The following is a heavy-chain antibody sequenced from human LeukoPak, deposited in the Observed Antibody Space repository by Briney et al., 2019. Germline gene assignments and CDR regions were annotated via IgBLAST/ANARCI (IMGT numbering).Heavy chain of an antibody. Sequence: AGGSLRLSCAASGFTFSSYWMHWVRQAPGKGLVWVSRMNSDGSFTNYADSVKGRFTISRDNAKNTLYLQMNSLRAEDTAVYYCAIGSYCSGGSCYPLFDYWGRGTLVTVSS. J-gene: IGHJ4*02. CDR2: MNSDGSFT. V-gene: IGHV3-74*01. CDR3: AIGSYCSGGSCYPLFDY. D-gene: IGHD2-15*01. CDR1: GFTFSSYW.